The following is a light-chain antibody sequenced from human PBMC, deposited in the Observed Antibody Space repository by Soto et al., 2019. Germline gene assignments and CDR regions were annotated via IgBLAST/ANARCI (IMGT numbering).Light chain of an antibody. CDR2: GAS. CDR1: QSVTTY. J-gene: IGKJ2*01. Sequence: EIVMTQSPATLSVSLGDRATLSCRASQSVTTYLAWYQQKPGQAPRLLIYGASTRATGIPARFSGSGSETDFTLTISSLQSEDVAFYYCQQYNSWPPSYTFGQGTKLEIK. V-gene: IGKV3-15*01. CDR3: QQYNSWPPSYT.